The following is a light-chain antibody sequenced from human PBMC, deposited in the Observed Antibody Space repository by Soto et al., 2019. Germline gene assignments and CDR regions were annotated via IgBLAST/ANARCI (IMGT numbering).Light chain of an antibody. CDR3: GTWDSSLTAVV. V-gene: IGLV1-51*01. J-gene: IGLJ2*01. CDR1: TSNIRHNH. CDR2: DDH. Sequence: QSVLTQPPSLSAAPGQKVTISCSGSTSNIRHNHVSWYQQVPGTAPNLLLYDDHRRPSGIPDRFSGSKSGTSATLGITGLQTGDEAHYYCGTWDSSLTAVVFGGGTKLTVL.